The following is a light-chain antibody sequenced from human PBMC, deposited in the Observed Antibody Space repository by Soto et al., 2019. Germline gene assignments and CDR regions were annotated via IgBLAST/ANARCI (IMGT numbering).Light chain of an antibody. CDR2: EVN. CDR3: SSYTTSNTYV. V-gene: IGLV2-14*01. J-gene: IGLJ1*01. CDR1: SSDIGVYNY. Sequence: QSALTQPASVSGSPGQSITFSCTGTSSDIGVYNYVSWYQQHPDKAPKLMIYEVNNRPSGVSNRFSGSKSGNTASLTISGLQAEDEADYYCSSYTTSNTYVFGTGTKVTVL.